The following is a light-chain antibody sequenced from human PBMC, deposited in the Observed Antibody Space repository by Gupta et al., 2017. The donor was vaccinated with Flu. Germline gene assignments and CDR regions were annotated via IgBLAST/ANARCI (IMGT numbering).Light chain of an antibody. J-gene: IGKJ4*01. CDR1: QSVSSSY. Sequence: EFVLTQSPGTLSLSPGERATLSCRASQSVSSSYLAWYQQKPGQAPRLLIYGASSRATGIPDRFSGSGSGTDFTLTISRLEPEDFAVYYCQQYGSSPPLTFGGGTKVEIK. V-gene: IGKV3-20*01. CDR3: QQYGSSPPLT. CDR2: GAS.